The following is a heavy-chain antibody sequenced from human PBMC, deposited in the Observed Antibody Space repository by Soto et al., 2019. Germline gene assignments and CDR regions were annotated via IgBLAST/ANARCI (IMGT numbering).Heavy chain of an antibody. V-gene: IGHV4-61*01. CDR1: GDSVTSFSDY. CDR3: ARGVGFGYYYYNMDL. D-gene: IGHD3-10*01. CDR2: IYYSGSA. J-gene: IGHJ6*02. Sequence: SETLSLTCTVSGDSVTSFSDYWSWIRHPPGKGLEWIGYIYYSGSADYNPSLGSRVTISIDTSKNQFSLKLTSVTAADTAVYYCARGVGFGYYYYNMDLWGQGTTVTVSS.